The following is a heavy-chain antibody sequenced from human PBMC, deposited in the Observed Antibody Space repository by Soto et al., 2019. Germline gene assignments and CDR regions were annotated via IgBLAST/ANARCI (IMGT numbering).Heavy chain of an antibody. CDR1: GGSISSSSSY. J-gene: IGHJ5*02. Sequence: QLQLQESGPGLVKPSETLSLTCTVSGGSISSSSSYWGWIRQPPGKGLEWIGYIYYSGSTNYHPAPQRRVTITVDTSKNQFSPKLNPVAAADTAVYYWARTTRGAATGTNVLNRFDPRGQGALVTVSS. D-gene: IGHD2-8*01. CDR2: IYYSGST. CDR3: ARTTRGAATGTNVLNRFDP. V-gene: IGHV4-39*01.